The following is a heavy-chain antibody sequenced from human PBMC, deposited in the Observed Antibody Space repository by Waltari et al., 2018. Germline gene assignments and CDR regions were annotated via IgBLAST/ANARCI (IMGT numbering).Heavy chain of an antibody. Sequence: QLVESWGSLVQPEESLRLSCAATGFAFSSYLMHWVRQIPGKGLVWVWRISSDGSVASYADSVQGRFTISRDNDKNTLYLQMNSLRVDDTATYHCASHAMDVWGQGTTVTVS. CDR1: GFAFSSYL. CDR3: ASHAMDV. V-gene: IGHV3-74*01. CDR2: ISSDGSVA. J-gene: IGHJ6*02.